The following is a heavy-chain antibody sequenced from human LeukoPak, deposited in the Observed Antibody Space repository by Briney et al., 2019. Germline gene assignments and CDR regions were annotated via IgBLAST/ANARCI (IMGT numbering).Heavy chain of an antibody. V-gene: IGHV4-59*01. CDR3: ARAGYYYDSSGYYEGHFDY. CDR2: IYYSGST. D-gene: IGHD3-22*01. Sequence: ASETLSLTCTVSGGSISSYYWSWIRQPPGKGQEWIGYIYYSGSTNYNPSLKSRVTISVDTSKNQFSLKLSSVTAADTAVYYCARAGYYYDSSGYYEGHFDYWGQGTLVTVSS. J-gene: IGHJ4*02. CDR1: GGSISSYY.